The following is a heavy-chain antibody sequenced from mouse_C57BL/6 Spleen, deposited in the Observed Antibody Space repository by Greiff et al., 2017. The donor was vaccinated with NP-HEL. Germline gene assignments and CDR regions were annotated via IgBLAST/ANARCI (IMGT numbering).Heavy chain of an antibody. V-gene: IGHV5-4*01. CDR3: AREGRPYYFDY. CDR1: GFTFSSYA. J-gene: IGHJ2*01. Sequence: EVKVVESGGGLVKPGGSLKLSCAASGFTFSSYAMSWVRQTPEKRLEWVATISDGGSYTYYPDNVKGRFTISRDNAKNNLYLQMSHLKSEDTAMYYSAREGRPYYFDYWGQGTTLTVSS. D-gene: IGHD1-1*01. CDR2: ISDGGSYT.